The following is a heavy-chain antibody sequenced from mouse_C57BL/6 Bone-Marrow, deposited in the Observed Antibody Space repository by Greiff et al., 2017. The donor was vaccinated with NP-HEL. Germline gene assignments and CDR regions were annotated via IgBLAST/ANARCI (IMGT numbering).Heavy chain of an antibody. J-gene: IGHJ4*01. Sequence: EVMLVESEGGLVQPGSSMQLSCTASGFTFSDYYMAWVRQVPEKGLEWVANINYDGSSTYYLDSLKRRFIISRDNAKNILYLQMSSLKSEDTAKYYCAREGGLRRRTYAMDYWGQGTSVTVSS. D-gene: IGHD2-4*01. CDR2: INYDGSST. CDR1: GFTFSDYY. CDR3: AREGGLRRRTYAMDY. V-gene: IGHV5-16*01.